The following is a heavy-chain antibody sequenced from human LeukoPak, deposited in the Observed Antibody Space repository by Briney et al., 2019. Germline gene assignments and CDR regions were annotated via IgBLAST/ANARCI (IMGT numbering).Heavy chain of an antibody. CDR2: TYYRSKWYD. V-gene: IGHV6-1*01. CDR3: ARDRGWFDP. Sequence: SQTLSLTCAISGDSVSANRASWNWIRQSPSRGLEWLGRTYYRSKWYDDYALSVKSRATISPDTSKNQFSLHLNSVTPEDTAVYYCARDRGWFDPRGLGTLATVSS. J-gene: IGHJ5*02. CDR1: GDSVSANRAS.